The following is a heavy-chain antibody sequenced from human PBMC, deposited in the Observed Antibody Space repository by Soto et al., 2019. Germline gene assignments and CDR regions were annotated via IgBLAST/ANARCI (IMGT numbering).Heavy chain of an antibody. CDR3: ARDDYGDNGYYYYGMDV. V-gene: IGHV4-59*01. CDR1: GGSISSYY. Sequence: SETLSLTCTVSGGSISSYYWSWIRQPPGKGLEWIGYIYYSGSTNYNPSLKSRVTISVDTSKNQFSLKLSSVTAADTAVYYCARDDYGDNGYYYYGMDVWGQGTTVTVSS. D-gene: IGHD4-17*01. J-gene: IGHJ6*02. CDR2: IYYSGST.